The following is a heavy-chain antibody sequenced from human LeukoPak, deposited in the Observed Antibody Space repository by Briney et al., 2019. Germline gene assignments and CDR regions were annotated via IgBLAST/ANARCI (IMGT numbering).Heavy chain of an antibody. J-gene: IGHJ6*03. V-gene: IGHV4-4*07. Sequence: PSETLSLTCTVSGGSIISYYWNWIRQPVGKGLEWIGRISTSGSANYNPSLKSRVTMSIDTSKNQFSLKLNSVTAADTAVYYCAREGLTGISYYYYYMDVWGKGTTVTVSS. CDR2: ISTSGSA. CDR3: AREGLTGISYYYYYMDV. D-gene: IGHD7-27*01. CDR1: GGSIISYY.